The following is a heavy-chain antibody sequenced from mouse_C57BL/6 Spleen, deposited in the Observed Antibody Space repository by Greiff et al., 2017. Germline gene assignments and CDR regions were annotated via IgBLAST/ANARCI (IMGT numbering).Heavy chain of an antibody. D-gene: IGHD1-1*01. CDR3: ARGLLHWYFDV. J-gene: IGHJ1*03. CDR2: INPNNGGT. Sequence: VQLQQSGPELVKPGASVKIPCKASGYTFTDYNMDWVKQSHGKSLEWIGVINPNNGGTIYHQKFKGKAPLTVDKSSSTAYMELRSLTSEDTAVYYCARGLLHWYFDVWGTGTTVTVSS. V-gene: IGHV1-18*01. CDR1: GYTFTDYN.